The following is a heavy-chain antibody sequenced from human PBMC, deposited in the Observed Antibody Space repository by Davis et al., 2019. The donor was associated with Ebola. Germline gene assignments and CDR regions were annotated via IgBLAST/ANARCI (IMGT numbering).Heavy chain of an antibody. V-gene: IGHV3-23*01. J-gene: IGHJ6*02. CDR2: ISSSGTTT. CDR1: GFTFSSYA. D-gene: IGHD3-10*01. Sequence: GESLKISCAASGFTFSSYAMTWVRQAPGKGLEWVSGISSSGTTTYYVDSVKGRFTISRDNSKNTLYLQMNSLRAEDTAVYYCARDMVQGVMNYYGMDVWGQGTTVTVSS. CDR3: ARDMVQGVMNYYGMDV.